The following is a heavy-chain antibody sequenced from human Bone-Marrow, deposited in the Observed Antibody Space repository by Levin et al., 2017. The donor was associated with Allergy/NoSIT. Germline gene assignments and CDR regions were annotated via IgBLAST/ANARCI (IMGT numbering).Heavy chain of an antibody. Sequence: QTGGSLRLSCAASGITLSSYAMHWVRQAPGKGLEWLAFISSDGSTEYYADSVKGRFTMSRDNSENTLYLQLNRLRTDDTAVYFCAKALRPYYFKFGMDVWGHGTTVTVSS. J-gene: IGHJ6*02. CDR1: GITLSSYA. V-gene: IGHV3-30*18. CDR3: AKALRPYYFKFGMDV. D-gene: IGHD3-10*01. CDR2: ISSDGSTE.